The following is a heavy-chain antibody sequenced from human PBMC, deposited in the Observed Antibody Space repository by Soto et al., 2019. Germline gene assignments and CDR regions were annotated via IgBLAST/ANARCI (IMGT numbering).Heavy chain of an antibody. Sequence: ASVKVSCKVSGYTLTELSMHWVRQAPGKGLEWMGGFDPEDGKTNYAQKLQGRVTMTRDTSTSTVYMELRSLRSEDTAVYFCARDRAHGFDIWGQGTMVTVSS. J-gene: IGHJ3*02. V-gene: IGHV1-24*01. CDR2: FDPEDGKT. CDR1: GYTLTELS. CDR3: ARDRAHGFDI.